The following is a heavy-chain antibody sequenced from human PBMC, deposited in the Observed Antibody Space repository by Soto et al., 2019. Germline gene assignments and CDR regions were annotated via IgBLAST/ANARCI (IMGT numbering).Heavy chain of an antibody. V-gene: IGHV1-18*01. Sequence: QVHLVQSGAEVKKPGASVKVSCKGSGYDFTTYGITWVRQAPGQGLEWMAWISAHNGNTDYAQKLPGRVTVTRDTSTSTAYMALRSLRSDDTAMYYCARGRYGDYWGQGALVTVSS. CDR1: GYDFTTYG. D-gene: IGHD1-1*01. CDR2: ISAHNGNT. J-gene: IGHJ4*02. CDR3: ARGRYGDY.